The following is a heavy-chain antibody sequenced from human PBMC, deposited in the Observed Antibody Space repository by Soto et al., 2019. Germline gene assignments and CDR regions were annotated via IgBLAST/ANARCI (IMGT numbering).Heavy chain of an antibody. J-gene: IGHJ6*02. D-gene: IGHD2-21*02. V-gene: IGHV1-69*13. CDR3: ARDRFYCGGDCYGTYYYYGMDV. CDR2: IIPIFGTA. Sequence: SVKVSCKASGGTFSSYAISWVRQAPGQGLEWMGGIIPIFGTANYAQKFQGRVTITADESTSTAYMELSSLRSEDTAVYYCARDRFYCGGDCYGTYYYYGMDVWGQGTTVTVS. CDR1: GGTFSSYA.